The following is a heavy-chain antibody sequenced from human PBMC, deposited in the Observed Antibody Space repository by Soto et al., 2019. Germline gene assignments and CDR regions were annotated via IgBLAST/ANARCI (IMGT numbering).Heavy chain of an antibody. CDR2: FDPDEAET. Sequence: QVQLVQSGAEVKKPGASVKVSCKVSGYTLNEVAMHWVRQAPGKGLEWLGGFDPDEAETIYEQHFQGRVTMTEDTSTDTVYMELGSLRSEDTALYFCTTYHGDYNFDHWGQGTLVTVSS. D-gene: IGHD4-17*01. CDR3: TTYHGDYNFDH. V-gene: IGHV1-24*01. CDR1: GYTLNEVA. J-gene: IGHJ5*02.